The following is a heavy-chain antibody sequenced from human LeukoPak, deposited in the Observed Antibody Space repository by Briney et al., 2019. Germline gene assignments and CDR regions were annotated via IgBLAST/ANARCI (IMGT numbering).Heavy chain of an antibody. CDR2: ISAYNGNT. CDR3: ARGHTYYDILTGYSQYYYYYMDV. V-gene: IGHV1-18*01. J-gene: IGHJ6*03. Sequence: ASVKVSCKASGYTFTSYGISWVRQAPGQGLEWMGWISAYNGNTNYAQKLQGRVTMTTDTSAGTAYMELRSLRSDDTAVYYCARGHTYYDILTGYSQYYYYYMDVWGKGTTVTVSS. D-gene: IGHD3-9*01. CDR1: GYTFTSYG.